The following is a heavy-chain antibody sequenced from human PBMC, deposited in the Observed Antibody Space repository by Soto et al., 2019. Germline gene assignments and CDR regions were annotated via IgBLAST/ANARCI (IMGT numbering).Heavy chain of an antibody. Sequence: SETLSLTCTVSGGSISSYYWSWIRQPPGKGLEWIGYIYYSGSTNYNPSLKSRVTISVDTSKNQFSLKLSSVTAADTAVYYCARARVVAATMTLLGFDPWGQGTLVTVSS. J-gene: IGHJ5*02. CDR2: IYYSGST. CDR3: ARARVVAATMTLLGFDP. D-gene: IGHD2-15*01. CDR1: GGSISSYY. V-gene: IGHV4-59*01.